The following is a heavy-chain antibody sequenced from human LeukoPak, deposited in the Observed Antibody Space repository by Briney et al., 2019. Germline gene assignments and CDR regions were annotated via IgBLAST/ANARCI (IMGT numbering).Heavy chain of an antibody. J-gene: IGHJ4*02. CDR1: GYTLTGYY. V-gene: IGHV1-2*02. CDR2: IYPSSGVT. D-gene: IGHD2-15*01. Sequence: ASVTVSRMASGYTLTGYYMHWVRQAPGQGVEWMGWIYPSSGVTNSAQKFQGRVTTTRDTSISTAYMELTRLRSDDTAVYYCASDTCSGGTCYSCYRGQGTLVTVSS. CDR3: ASDTCSGGTCYSCY.